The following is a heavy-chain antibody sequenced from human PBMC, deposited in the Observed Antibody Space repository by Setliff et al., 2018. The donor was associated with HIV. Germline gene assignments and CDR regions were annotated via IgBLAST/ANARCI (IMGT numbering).Heavy chain of an antibody. CDR2: MSSYRTSMT. CDR3: ARDPDYGDFIALDI. CDR1: GFTFSSYA. J-gene: IGHJ3*02. Sequence: PGGSLRLSCAASGFTFSSYAMHWVRQAPGKGLEWISFMSSYRTSMTHYADSVKGRFTVSRDDAKNSLYLQMNNLRAEDTAVYFCARDPDYGDFIALDIWGQGTMVTVSS. D-gene: IGHD4-17*01. V-gene: IGHV3-48*01.